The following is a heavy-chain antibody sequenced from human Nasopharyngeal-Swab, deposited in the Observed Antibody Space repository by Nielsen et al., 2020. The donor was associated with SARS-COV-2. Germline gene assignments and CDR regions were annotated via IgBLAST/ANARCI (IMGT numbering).Heavy chain of an antibody. CDR1: GGTFSSYA. CDR3: AKKGIFGDGGKRQGYFDY. V-gene: IGHV1-69*13. J-gene: IGHJ4*02. CDR2: IIPIFGTA. D-gene: IGHD2-15*01. Sequence: SVKVSCKASGGTFSSYAISWVRQAPGQGLEWMGGIIPIFGTANYAQKFQGRVTITADESTGTAYMELSSLRSEDTAVYYCAKKGIFGDGGKRQGYFDYWGQGNLVTVSS.